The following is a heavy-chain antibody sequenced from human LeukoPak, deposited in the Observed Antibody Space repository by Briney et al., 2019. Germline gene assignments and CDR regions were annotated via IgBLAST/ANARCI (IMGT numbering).Heavy chain of an antibody. CDR3: AKVKNSNNGCSED. CDR2: IRGSGGAT. V-gene: IGHV3-23*01. J-gene: IGHJ4*02. Sequence: PGGSLTLSCAASGFTFSSFAMTWVRQTPGKGLEWVSLIRGSGGATYYADSVKGRFTISRDNSKNTLYLQMNSLGAEDTAVYYCAKVKNSNNGCSEDWGQGTLVTVSS. D-gene: IGHD2-8*01. CDR1: GFTFSSFA.